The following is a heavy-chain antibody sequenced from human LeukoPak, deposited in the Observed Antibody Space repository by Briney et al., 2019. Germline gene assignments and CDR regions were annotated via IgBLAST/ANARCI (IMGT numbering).Heavy chain of an antibody. CDR1: DGSISDSY. CDR3: ARDAYGGNSWGWFDP. Sequence: SETLSLTCTVPDGSISDSYWSWIRQSPGKGLEWIGYIFYTGFTHYNPSLESRVTISVNTSKNQFSLRLNSVTAADTAVYYCARDAYGGNSWGWFDPWGQGTLVTVSS. J-gene: IGHJ5*02. D-gene: IGHD4-23*01. CDR2: IFYTGFT. V-gene: IGHV4-59*01.